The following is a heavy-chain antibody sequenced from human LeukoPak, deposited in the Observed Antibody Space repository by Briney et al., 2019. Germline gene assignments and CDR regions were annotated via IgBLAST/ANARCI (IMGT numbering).Heavy chain of an antibody. V-gene: IGHV1-69*01. CDR2: IIPIFGTA. Sequence: ASVKVSCRASGGTFSSYAISWVRQAPGQGLEWMGGIIPIFGTANYAQKFQGRVTITADESTSTAYMELSSLRSEDTAVYYCARPYCSSTSCYGYFDLWGRGTLVTVSS. CDR1: GGTFSSYA. CDR3: ARPYCSSTSCYGYFDL. J-gene: IGHJ2*01. D-gene: IGHD2-2*01.